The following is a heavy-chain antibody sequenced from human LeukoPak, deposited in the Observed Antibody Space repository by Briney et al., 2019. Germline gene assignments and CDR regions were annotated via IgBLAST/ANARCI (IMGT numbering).Heavy chain of an antibody. CDR1: GGSISSYS. D-gene: IGHD5-18*01. CDR3: ARGYSGYNYGFGY. J-gene: IGHJ4*02. V-gene: IGHV4-59*01. Sequence: SETLSLTCTVSGGSISSYSWGWIRQPPGKGLEWIGYIYYSGTTNYNPSLKSRVTISIDTSKNQFSLKLSSVTAADTAVYYCARGYSGYNYGFGYWGQGTLVTVSS. CDR2: IYYSGTT.